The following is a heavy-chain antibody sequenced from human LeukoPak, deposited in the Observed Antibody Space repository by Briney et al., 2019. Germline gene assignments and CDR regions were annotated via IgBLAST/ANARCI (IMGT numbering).Heavy chain of an antibody. CDR1: GFTLSSYA. D-gene: IGHD3-3*01. Sequence: GGSLRLSCAASGFTLSSYAMSWVRQAPGKGLEWVSLISGIAGSTYYADSVKGRFTISRDITKNTLYLQMNSQRAEDTAVYYCAKDGLQFSEWLPPLGYWGQGTLVTVSS. V-gene: IGHV3-23*01. J-gene: IGHJ4*02. CDR3: AKDGLQFSEWLPPLGY. CDR2: ISGIAGST.